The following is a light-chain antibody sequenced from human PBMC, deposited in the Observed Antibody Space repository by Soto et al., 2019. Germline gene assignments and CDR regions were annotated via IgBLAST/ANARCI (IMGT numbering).Light chain of an antibody. J-gene: IGKJ3*01. CDR2: GAS. V-gene: IGKV3-15*01. Sequence: EIVMTQSPATLSVSPGGSATLSCRASQSSNKNLAWYQQRPGQAPRLLIYGASTKATGIPARFSGRGSGTDFTLTISSLQSEDVAVYYCQQYNDWAPFTFGPGTKVDIK. CDR1: QSSNKN. CDR3: QQYNDWAPFT.